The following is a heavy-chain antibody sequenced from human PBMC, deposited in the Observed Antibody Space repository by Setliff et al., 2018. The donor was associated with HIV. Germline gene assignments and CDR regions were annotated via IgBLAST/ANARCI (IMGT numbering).Heavy chain of an antibody. CDR1: GFTFSSYS. Sequence: PGGSLRLSCAASGFTFSSYSMNWVRQAPGKGLEWVSSISSSSSYIYYADSVKGRFTISGDNAKNSLYLQMNSLRAEDTAVYYCAKSMAARPLYYFDYWGQGTLVTVSS. J-gene: IGHJ4*02. CDR3: AKSMAARPLYYFDY. V-gene: IGHV3-21*01. D-gene: IGHD6-6*01. CDR2: ISSSSSYI.